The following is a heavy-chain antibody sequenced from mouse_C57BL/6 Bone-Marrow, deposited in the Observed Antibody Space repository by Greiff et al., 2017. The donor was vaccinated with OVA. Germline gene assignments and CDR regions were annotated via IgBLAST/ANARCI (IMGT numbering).Heavy chain of an antibody. D-gene: IGHD2-5*01. CDR2: IYPSDSET. CDR1: GYTFTSYW. Sequence: LKPGAELVRPGSSVKLSCKASGYTFTSYWMDWVKQRPGQGLEWIGNIYPSDSETHYNQKFKDKATLTVDKSSSTAYMQLSSLTSEDSAVYYCARHYSNDYWGQGTTLTVSS. CDR3: ARHYSNDY. V-gene: IGHV1-61*01. J-gene: IGHJ2*01.